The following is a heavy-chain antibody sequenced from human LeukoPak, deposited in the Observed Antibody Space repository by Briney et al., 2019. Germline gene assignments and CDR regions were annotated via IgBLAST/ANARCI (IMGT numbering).Heavy chain of an antibody. D-gene: IGHD3-9*01. V-gene: IGHV3-23*01. CDR2: IVYSGGST. CDR3: AKDYDILTGYRGYFDY. CDR1: GFTFSNYA. J-gene: IGHJ4*02. Sequence: GGSLRLSCAASGFTFSNYAMSWVRQAPGKGLEWVSAIVYSGGSTYYADSVKGRFTISRDNSKNTLYLQMNSLRAEDTAVYYCAKDYDILTGYRGYFDYWGQGTLVTVSS.